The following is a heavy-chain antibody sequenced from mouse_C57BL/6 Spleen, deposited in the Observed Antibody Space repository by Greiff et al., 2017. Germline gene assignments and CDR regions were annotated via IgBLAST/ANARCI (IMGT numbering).Heavy chain of an antibody. CDR3: TRHDYYWYFDV. CDR2: ISSGGDYI. V-gene: IGHV5S21*01. J-gene: IGHJ1*03. CDR1: GFTFSSYA. D-gene: IGHD2-4*01. Sequence: EVKLEESGEGLVKPGGSLKLSCAASGFTFSSYAMSWVRQTPEKRLEWVAYISSGGDYIYYADTVKGRFTISRDNARNTLYLQMSSLKSEDTAMYYCTRHDYYWYFDVWGTGTTVTVSS.